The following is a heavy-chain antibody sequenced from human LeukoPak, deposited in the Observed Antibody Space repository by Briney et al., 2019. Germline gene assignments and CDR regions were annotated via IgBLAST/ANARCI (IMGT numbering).Heavy chain of an antibody. J-gene: IGHJ6*03. Sequence: GGSLRLSCAASGFTFSKYAMSWVRQAPGKGLEWVSGISGSGGSTYYADSVKGRFIISRDNSKNTLYLQMNSLRVEDTAVYYCAKIYGDYAYYYYYMDVWGKGTTVTVSS. CDR2: ISGSGGST. V-gene: IGHV3-23*01. CDR3: AKIYGDYAYYYYYMDV. D-gene: IGHD4-17*01. CDR1: GFTFSKYA.